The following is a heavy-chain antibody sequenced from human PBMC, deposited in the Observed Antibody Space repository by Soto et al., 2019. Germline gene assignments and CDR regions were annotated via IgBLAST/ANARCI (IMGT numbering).Heavy chain of an antibody. CDR3: ARATYYYDSSGSYNWFDP. CDR1: GYTFTRYA. V-gene: IGHV1-3*01. J-gene: IGHJ5*02. CDR2: INAGNGNT. Sequence: ASVKDSCKASGYTFTRYAMHWVRQAPGQRLEWMGWINAGNGNTKYSQKFQGRVTITRDTSASTAYMELSSLRSEDTAVYYCARATYYYDSSGSYNWFDPWGQGTLVTVSS. D-gene: IGHD3-22*01.